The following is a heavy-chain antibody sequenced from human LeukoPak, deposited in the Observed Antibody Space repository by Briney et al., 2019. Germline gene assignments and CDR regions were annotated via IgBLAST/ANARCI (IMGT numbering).Heavy chain of an antibody. Sequence: PSETLSLTCAVYGGSFSGYYWSWIRQPPGKGLEWIGEINHSGSTNYNPSLKSRVTISVDTSKNQLSLKLSSVTAADTAVYYCARFRARGYCSSTSCYRWRTAEYFQHWGQGTLVTVSS. CDR3: ARFRARGYCSSTSCYRWRTAEYFQH. V-gene: IGHV4-34*01. CDR1: GGSFSGYY. D-gene: IGHD2-2*01. J-gene: IGHJ1*01. CDR2: INHSGST.